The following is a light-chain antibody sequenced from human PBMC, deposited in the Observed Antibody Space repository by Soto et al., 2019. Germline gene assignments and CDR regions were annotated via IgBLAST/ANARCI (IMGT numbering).Light chain of an antibody. V-gene: IGLV2-23*02. Sequence: QSALNQPASVSGSPGQSITISCTGTSSDVGSYNLVSWYQPHPGKASKLMIYEVSRRPSGVSNRFSGSKSGNTASLTISGLQAEDEADYYCCSYAGSSTFFFGTGTKVTVL. CDR1: SSDVGSYNL. CDR2: EVS. CDR3: CSYAGSSTFF. J-gene: IGLJ1*01.